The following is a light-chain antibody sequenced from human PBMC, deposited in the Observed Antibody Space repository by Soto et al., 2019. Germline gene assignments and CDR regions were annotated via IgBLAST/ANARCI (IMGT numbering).Light chain of an antibody. CDR3: LQYRSQSWT. V-gene: IGKV1-17*01. J-gene: IGKJ1*01. Sequence: IQMTQFPSSLSASVGDRVTITCRASQDIRSDLGWYQQRPGKAPQLLIFSTSSLKSGVSSRFSGSGSGTEFTLTISRLRPDDVATYYCLQYRSQSWTFGQGPKVDIK. CDR1: QDIRSD. CDR2: STS.